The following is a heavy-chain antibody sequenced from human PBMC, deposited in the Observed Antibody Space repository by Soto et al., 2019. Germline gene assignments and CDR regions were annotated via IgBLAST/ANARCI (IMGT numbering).Heavy chain of an antibody. CDR2: IFHSGST. V-gene: IGHV4-4*02. J-gene: IGHJ4*02. CDR1: GGSIRSNNR. D-gene: IGHD1-26*01. Sequence: QVQLQESGPGLVKPSGTLSLTCAVSGGSIRSNNRWSWVRQPPGKGLEWIGEIFHSGSTNYNPSRQNRVTISVDKRKNQFALKLTAGLAADTAVYYSARVYSGSDSDYWGQGTLVTVSS. CDR3: ARVYSGSDSDY.